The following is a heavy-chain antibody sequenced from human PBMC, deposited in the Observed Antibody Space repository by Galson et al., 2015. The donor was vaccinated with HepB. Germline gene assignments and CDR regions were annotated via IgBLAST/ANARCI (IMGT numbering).Heavy chain of an antibody. D-gene: IGHD5-12*01. J-gene: IGHJ3*02. CDR1: GFTFSSYW. V-gene: IGHV3-7*03. CDR2: IKQDGSEK. Sequence: SLRLSCAASGFTFSSYWMSWVRQAPGKGLEWVANIKQDGSEKYYVDSVKGRFTISRDNAKNSLYLQMNSLRAEDTAVYYCAREEDIVATIHAFDIWGQGTMVTVSS. CDR3: AREEDIVATIHAFDI.